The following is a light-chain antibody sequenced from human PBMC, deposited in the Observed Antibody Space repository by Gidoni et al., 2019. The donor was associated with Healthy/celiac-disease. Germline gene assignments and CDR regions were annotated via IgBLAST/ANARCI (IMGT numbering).Light chain of an antibody. J-gene: IGKJ3*01. Sequence: DIQMTQSPSTLSASVGDRVTITCRASQSISSWLAWYQQKPGKAPKLLIYKASSLESGVPSRFSGSGSGTEFTLTISSLQPDDFATYYCQQYNSYLTFXPGTKVDIK. V-gene: IGKV1-5*03. CDR2: KAS. CDR1: QSISSW. CDR3: QQYNSYLT.